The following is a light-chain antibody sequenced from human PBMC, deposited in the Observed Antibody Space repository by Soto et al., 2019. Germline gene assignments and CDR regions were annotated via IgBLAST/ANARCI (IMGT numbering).Light chain of an antibody. J-gene: IGKJ1*01. CDR2: GAS. CDR3: QQYGSSPGT. CDR1: QSVSSN. Sequence: IVMTQSPATLSVSPWERATLSCRASQSVSSNLAWYQQKPGQAPRLLIYGASSRATGIPDRFSGSGAGTDFTLTISRLEPEDFAVYYCQQYGSSPGTFGQGTKVDIK. V-gene: IGKV3-20*01.